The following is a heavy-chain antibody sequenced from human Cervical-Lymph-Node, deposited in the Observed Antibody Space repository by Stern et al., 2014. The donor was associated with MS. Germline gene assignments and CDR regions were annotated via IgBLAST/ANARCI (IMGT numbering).Heavy chain of an antibody. V-gene: IGHV3-74*01. CDR1: GLTFSSYW. Sequence: EVQLVESGGGLVQPGGSLRLSCAASGLTFSSYWLHWVRQAPGKGLVWVSRINSDGSSASYAASVKGRFTSSRDITKNNLDMQRNSLRAEDTAVYYCASLGYCSSTSCSNDHWGQGTLVTGSS. D-gene: IGHD2-2*01. CDR2: INSDGSSA. J-gene: IGHJ5*02. CDR3: ASLGYCSSTSCSNDH.